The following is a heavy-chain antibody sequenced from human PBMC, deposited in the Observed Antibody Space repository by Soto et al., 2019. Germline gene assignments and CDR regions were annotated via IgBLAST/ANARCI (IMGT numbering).Heavy chain of an antibody. CDR2: ISGSGGST. CDR3: AKVRNWNDHFDY. CDR1: GFTFSSYA. Sequence: GESLKISCAASGFTFSSYAMSWVRQAPGKGLEWVSAISGSGGSTYYADSVKGRFTISRDNSKNTLYLQMNSLRAEDTAVYYCAKVRNWNDHFDYWGQGTLVTVSS. J-gene: IGHJ4*02. V-gene: IGHV3-23*01. D-gene: IGHD1-1*01.